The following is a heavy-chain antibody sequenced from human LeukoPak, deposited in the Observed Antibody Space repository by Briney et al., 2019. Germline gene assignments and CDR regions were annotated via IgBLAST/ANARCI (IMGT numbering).Heavy chain of an antibody. J-gene: IGHJ4*02. CDR3: AGADYYGSGSQT. D-gene: IGHD3-10*01. Sequence: GGSLRLSCAASGFTFSTYTMNWVRQAPGKGLEWVSYISRSSNTIYYADSVRGRFTISRDNAKNSLYLQMNSLRAEDTAVYYCAGADYYGSGSQTWGQGTLVTVSS. CDR1: GFTFSTYT. V-gene: IGHV3-48*04. CDR2: ISRSSNTI.